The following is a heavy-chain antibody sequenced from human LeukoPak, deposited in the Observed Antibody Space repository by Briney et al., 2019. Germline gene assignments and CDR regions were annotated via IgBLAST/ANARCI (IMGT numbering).Heavy chain of an antibody. J-gene: IGHJ4*02. CDR1: GYSFTSYW. CDR2: IYPGDSDT. V-gene: IGHV5-51*01. Sequence: ASVKVSCNASGYSFTSYWIAWVRQMPGKGLEWIGIIYPGDSDTRYSPSFQGQVTISADKSISTAYLQWSSLKASDTAMYYCARQSAFSSSFYFDYWGQGTLVTASS. CDR3: ARQSAFSSSFYFDY. D-gene: IGHD6-13*01.